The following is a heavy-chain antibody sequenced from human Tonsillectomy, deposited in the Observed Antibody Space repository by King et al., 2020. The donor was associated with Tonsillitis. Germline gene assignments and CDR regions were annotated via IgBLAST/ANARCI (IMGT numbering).Heavy chain of an antibody. D-gene: IGHD2-2*01. J-gene: IGHJ6*03. CDR3: TRIRRYCSSTSCEYYYYYMDV. CDR1: GFTFGDYA. CDR2: IRSKAYGGTT. V-gene: IGHV3-49*04. Sequence: QLVQSGGGLVQPGRSLRLSCTASGFTFGDYAMSWVRQAPGKGLEWVGFIRSKAYGGTTEYAASVKGSFTISRDDSKSIAYLQMNSLKTEDTAVYYCTRIRRYCSSTSCEYYYYYMDVWGKGTTVTVSS.